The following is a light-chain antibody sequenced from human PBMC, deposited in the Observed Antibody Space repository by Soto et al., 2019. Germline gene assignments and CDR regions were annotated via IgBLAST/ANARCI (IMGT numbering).Light chain of an antibody. J-gene: IGKJ1*01. CDR3: QQYNNWPRT. V-gene: IGKV3-15*01. CDR1: QSIDN. CDR2: AAS. Sequence: MTQSPSSLSASVVDRFTITFRPSQSIDNLAWYQQKPGQAPRLLVHAASTRATGVSARFSGSGSGTEFTLTISSLQSEDFAVYYCQQYNNWPRTFGQGTKVDI.